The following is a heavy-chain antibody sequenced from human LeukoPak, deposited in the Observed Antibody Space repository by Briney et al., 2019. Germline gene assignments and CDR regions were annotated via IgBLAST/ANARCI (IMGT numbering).Heavy chain of an antibody. CDR2: IKQDGSEQ. CDR3: ARVTGNYYDSSEAFDY. CDR1: GFTFRNYW. J-gene: IGHJ4*02. Sequence: GGSLRLSCAASGFTFRNYWMSWVRQAPGKGLEWVANIKQDGSEQYYVDSVKGRFSISRDNAKNSLYLQMNSLRAEDTAMYYCARVTGNYYDSSEAFDYWGQGTQVTVSS. D-gene: IGHD3-22*01. V-gene: IGHV3-7*01.